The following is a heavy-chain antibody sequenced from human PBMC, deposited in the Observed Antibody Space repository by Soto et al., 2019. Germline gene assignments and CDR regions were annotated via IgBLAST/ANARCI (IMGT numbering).Heavy chain of an antibody. CDR2: IWYDGSNK. D-gene: IGHD3-10*01. J-gene: IGHJ6*02. CDR1: GFTFSSYG. Sequence: GGSLRLSCAASGFTFSSYGMHWVRQAPGKGLEWVAVIWYDGSNKYYADSVKGRFTISRDNSKNTLYLQMNSLRAEDTAVYYCARNSFYGSGNAGGMDVWGQGTTVTVSS. CDR3: ARNSFYGSGNAGGMDV. V-gene: IGHV3-33*01.